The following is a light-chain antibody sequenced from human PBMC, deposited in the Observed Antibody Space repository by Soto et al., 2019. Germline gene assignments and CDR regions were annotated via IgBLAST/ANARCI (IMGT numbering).Light chain of an antibody. J-gene: IGLJ3*02. CDR1: TSDVGGYNY. Sequence: QSALTQPASVSASPGQSITISCAGTTSDVGGYNYVSWYQQHPGKAPKVMIYDVSNRPSGVSNRFSGSKSGNTASLTISGLQADDEADYYCSSYTTSYTRVFGGGTKVTVL. V-gene: IGLV2-14*01. CDR2: DVS. CDR3: SSYTTSYTRV.